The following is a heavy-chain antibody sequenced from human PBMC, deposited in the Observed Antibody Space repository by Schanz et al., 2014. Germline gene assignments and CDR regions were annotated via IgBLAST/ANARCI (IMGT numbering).Heavy chain of an antibody. CDR1: GGTFSSVT. D-gene: IGHD6-13*01. CDR3: ARSGSSNWCVFDY. CDR2: IVPIAGIT. Sequence: QVHLVQSGAEVQKPGSSVKVSCKASGGTFSSVTFSWVRQAPGQGLEWMGRIVPIAGITNYAQRFQGRVTITADKSSDTAYMELSSLRSEDTAVYYCARSGSSNWCVFDYWGQGTLVNGSS. J-gene: IGHJ4*02. V-gene: IGHV1-69*02.